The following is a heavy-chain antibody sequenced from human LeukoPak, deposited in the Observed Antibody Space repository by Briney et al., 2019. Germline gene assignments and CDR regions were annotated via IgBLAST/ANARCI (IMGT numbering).Heavy chain of an antibody. V-gene: IGHV3-23*01. CDR1: GFTFSSYA. J-gene: IGHJ4*02. D-gene: IGHD6-13*01. CDR2: ISGSGGST. Sequence: GGSLRLSCAASGFTFSSYAMSWVRQAPGKGLEWVSAISGSGGSTYYADSVKGRFTISRDNSKNTLYLQMNSLRAEGTAVYYCAKVTGIAAVIRYYFDYWGQGTLVTVSS. CDR3: AKVTGIAAVIRYYFDY.